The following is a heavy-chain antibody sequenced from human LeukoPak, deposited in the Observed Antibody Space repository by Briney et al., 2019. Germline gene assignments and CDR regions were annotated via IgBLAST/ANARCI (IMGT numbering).Heavy chain of an antibody. J-gene: IGHJ4*02. D-gene: IGHD4-17*01. CDR3: AKVFRKDGDFHLFDY. V-gene: IGHV3-23*01. CDR1: GFPFSSYG. CDR2: ISGSGGRT. Sequence: GRSLRLSCAASGFPFSSYGMHWVRQAPGKGLEWVSAISGSGGRTYYTDSVKGRFTISRDNSKNTLYLQMNSLRAEDTAVYYCAKVFRKDGDFHLFDYWGQGTLVTVSS.